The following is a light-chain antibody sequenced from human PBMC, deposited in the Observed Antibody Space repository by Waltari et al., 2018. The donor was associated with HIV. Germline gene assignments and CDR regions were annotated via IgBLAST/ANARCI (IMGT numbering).Light chain of an antibody. Sequence: DIQLTQSPSYLSASVGDRVTVTCRASEGINNYLAWYQQKPGTAPKLLVYAASTLQNGVPSRFSGRGFGTEFTLTIDSLQPEDFATYYCQQLGTFGPGTTVDIK. CDR1: EGINNY. CDR2: AAS. CDR3: QQLGT. V-gene: IGKV1-9*01. J-gene: IGKJ3*01.